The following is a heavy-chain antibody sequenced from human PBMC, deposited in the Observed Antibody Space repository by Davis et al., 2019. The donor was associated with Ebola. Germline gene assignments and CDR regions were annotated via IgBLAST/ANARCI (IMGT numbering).Heavy chain of an antibody. CDR3: ARACSSTSCHRSRYYYYYMDV. CDR2: INHIVIT. D-gene: IGHD2-2*01. CDR1: ARSFSVYY. J-gene: IGHJ6*03. V-gene: IGHV4-34*01. Sequence: GSLRLSWPVDARSFSVYYWSWIRQLPGKGLEWVGEINHIVITNYNPSLKSRVTISVDTSNNQFSLKLSSVTAADTAVYYCARACSSTSCHRSRYYYYYMDVWGKGTTVTVSS.